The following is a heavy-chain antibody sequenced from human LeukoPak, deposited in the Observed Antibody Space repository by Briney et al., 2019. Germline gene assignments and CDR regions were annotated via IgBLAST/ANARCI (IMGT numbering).Heavy chain of an antibody. CDR3: AKSKYDFWSGYSPPFDY. V-gene: IGHV3-23*01. D-gene: IGHD3-3*01. J-gene: IGHJ4*02. CDR2: ISGSGGST. Sequence: GGSLRLSCAASGFTFSNYAMSWVRQAPGKGLEWVSAISGSGGSTYYADSVKGRFTISRDNSKNTLYLQMNSLRAEDTAVYYCAKSKYDFWSGYSPPFDYWGQGTLVTVSS. CDR1: GFTFSNYA.